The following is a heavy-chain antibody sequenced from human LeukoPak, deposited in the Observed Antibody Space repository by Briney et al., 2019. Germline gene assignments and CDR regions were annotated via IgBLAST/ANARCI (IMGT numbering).Heavy chain of an antibody. CDR2: INWNSGSI. J-gene: IGHJ5*02. CDR1: GFTFDDYA. V-gene: IGHV3-9*01. CDR3: AKDRKYYYDSSGLT. Sequence: GGSLRLSCAASGFTFDDYAMHWVRQAPGKGLEWVSGINWNSGSIGYADSVKGRFTISRDNSKNTLYLQMNSLRAEDTAVYYCAKDRKYYYDSSGLTWGQGTLVTVSS. D-gene: IGHD3-22*01.